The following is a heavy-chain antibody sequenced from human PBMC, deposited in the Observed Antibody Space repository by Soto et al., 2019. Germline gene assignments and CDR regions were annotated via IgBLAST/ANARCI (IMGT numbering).Heavy chain of an antibody. CDR2: IIPILGIA. V-gene: IGHV1-69*04. J-gene: IGHJ1*01. CDR3: ARDAGGYSSSWYVRAAAEYFQH. CDR1: GGTFSSYT. Sequence: ASVKVSCKASGGTFSSYTISWVRQAPGQGLEWMGRIIPILGIANYAQKFQGRVTITADKSTSTAYMELSSLRSEDTAVYYCARDAGGYSSSWYVRAAAEYFQHWGQGTLVTVSS. D-gene: IGHD6-13*01.